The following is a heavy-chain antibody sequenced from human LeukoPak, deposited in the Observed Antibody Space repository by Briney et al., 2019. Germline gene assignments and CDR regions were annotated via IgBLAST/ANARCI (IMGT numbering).Heavy chain of an antibody. CDR1: GDSISSGDYY. CDR2: ISSSGST. Sequence: SETLSLTCTVSGDSISSGDYYWSWIRQPAGKGLEWIGRISSSGSTNYNPSLKSRVTISVDTSKNQFSLKLSSVTAADTAVYYCARGWSGYYYYFDYWGQGTLVTVSS. V-gene: IGHV4-61*02. CDR3: ARGWSGYYYYFDY. D-gene: IGHD3-3*01. J-gene: IGHJ4*02.